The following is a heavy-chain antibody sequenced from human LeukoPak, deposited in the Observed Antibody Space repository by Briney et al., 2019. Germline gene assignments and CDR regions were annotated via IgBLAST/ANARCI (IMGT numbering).Heavy chain of an antibody. CDR3: ARDPPRHRVGATKARKNHFDY. CDR1: GYTFTSYG. Sequence: ASVNVSCKSSGYTFTSYGISWVRQPPGQGLEWVGLISAYNCNTNYAQKLQGRVTMTTDTSTSTAYMELRSLRSDDTAVYYCARDPPRHRVGATKARKNHFDYWGQGTLVTVSS. D-gene: IGHD1-26*01. J-gene: IGHJ4*02. CDR2: ISAYNCNT. V-gene: IGHV1-18*01.